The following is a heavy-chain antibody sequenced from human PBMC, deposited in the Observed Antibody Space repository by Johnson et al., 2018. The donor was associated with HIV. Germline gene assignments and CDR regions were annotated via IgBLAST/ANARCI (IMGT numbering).Heavy chain of an antibody. CDR3: ARGGITFGGVIAPGAFDI. CDR1: GFTFHSYA. D-gene: IGHD3-16*02. Sequence: QMLLVESGGGVVQPGRSLRLSCVASGFTFHSYAMHWVRQAPGKGLEWVAVIWYDGSNKYYADSVKGRFTISRDNSKNTLYLQMNSLRADDMAVYYCARGGITFGGVIAPGAFDIWGQGTMVTVSS. CDR2: IWYDGSNK. J-gene: IGHJ3*02. V-gene: IGHV3-30*04.